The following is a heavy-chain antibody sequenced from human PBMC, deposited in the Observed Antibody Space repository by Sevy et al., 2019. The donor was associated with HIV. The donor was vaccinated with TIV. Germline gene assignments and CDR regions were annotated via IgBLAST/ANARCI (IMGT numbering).Heavy chain of an antibody. Sequence: GGSLRLSCAASGLTFFSHVMSWVRQAPGKGLEWVSGLSGSGGTTYYADYVKGGFSISSDTSKNKLYLQMSSMRIEGAADYYWATGTTDSSIGWGMDVWGQGTMVTVSS. D-gene: IGHD6-25*01. CDR1: GLTFFSHV. CDR3: ATGTTDSSIGWGMDV. J-gene: IGHJ6*02. CDR2: LSGSGGTT. V-gene: IGHV3-23*01.